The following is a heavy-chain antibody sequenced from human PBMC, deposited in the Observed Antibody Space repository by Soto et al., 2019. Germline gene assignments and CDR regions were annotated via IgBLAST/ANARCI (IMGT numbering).Heavy chain of an antibody. D-gene: IGHD6-6*01. CDR3: ARHLRQLRGSNWFDP. CDR2: IYPGDSDT. V-gene: IGHV5-51*01. CDR1: GYSFTSYW. Sequence: PGESLKISCKGSGYSFTSYWIGWVRQMPGKGLEWMGIIYPGDSDTRYSPSFQGQVTISADKSISTAYLQWSSLKASDTAMYYCARHLRQLRGSNWFDPWGQGTLVTVSS. J-gene: IGHJ5*02.